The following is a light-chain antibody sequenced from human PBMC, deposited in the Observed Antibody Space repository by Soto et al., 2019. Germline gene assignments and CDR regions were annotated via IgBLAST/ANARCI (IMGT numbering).Light chain of an antibody. J-gene: IGKJ5*01. CDR3: QQFNNYPLT. Sequence: VLTQSPSTLSLSPGERATLSCRASQSVSSYLAWYQQKPGQAPRLLIYDTSNRATGVPARFSGSGSGTDFTLTISSLEPEDFATYYCQQFNNYPLTFGQGTRLEIK. CDR1: QSVSSY. CDR2: DTS. V-gene: IGKV3-11*01.